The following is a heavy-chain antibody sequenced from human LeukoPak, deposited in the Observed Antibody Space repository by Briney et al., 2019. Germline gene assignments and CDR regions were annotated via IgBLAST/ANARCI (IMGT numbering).Heavy chain of an antibody. CDR1: GNTFSSYY. CDR2: IDPSGGGT. V-gene: IGHV1-46*01. D-gene: IGHD3-9*01. Sequence: ASVKVSCKASGNTFSSYYIHWVRQAPGQGLEWMGIIDPSGGGTSSAQKFQGRVTLTRDTSTDTIYMELTSLRSKDTAVYYCASSYGPHYDVLTGYSLPNYYFAMDVWGQGTTVTVSS. J-gene: IGHJ6*02. CDR3: ASSYGPHYDVLTGYSLPNYYFAMDV.